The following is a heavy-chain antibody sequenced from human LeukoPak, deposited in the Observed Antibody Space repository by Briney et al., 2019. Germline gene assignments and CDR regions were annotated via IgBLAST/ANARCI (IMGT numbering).Heavy chain of an antibody. V-gene: IGHV3-21*01. D-gene: IGHD5-24*01. CDR1: GFTFSSYS. Sequence: PGGSLRLSCAASGFTFSSYSMNWVRQAPGKGLEWVSSISSSSSYIYYADSVKGRFTISRDNAKNSLYLEMNSLRAEDTAVYYCARDWVEMATIPVFDYWGQGTLVTVSS. J-gene: IGHJ4*02. CDR3: ARDWVEMATIPVFDY. CDR2: ISSSSSYI.